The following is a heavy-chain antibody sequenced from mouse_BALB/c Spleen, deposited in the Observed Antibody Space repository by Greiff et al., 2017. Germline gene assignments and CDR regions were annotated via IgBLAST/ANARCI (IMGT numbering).Heavy chain of an antibody. CDR2: ISSGSSTI. Sequence: DVQLVESGGGLVQPGGSRKLSCAASGFTFSSFGMHWVRQAPEKGLEWVAYISSGSSTIYYADTVKGRFTISRDNPKNTLFLQMTSLRSEDTAMYYCARSGYGNYEGVDYWGQGTTLTVSS. V-gene: IGHV5-17*02. CDR1: GFTFSSFG. D-gene: IGHD2-10*02. CDR3: ARSGYGNYEGVDY. J-gene: IGHJ2*01.